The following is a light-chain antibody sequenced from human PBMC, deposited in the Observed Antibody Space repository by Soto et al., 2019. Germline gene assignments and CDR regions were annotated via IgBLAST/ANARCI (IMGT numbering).Light chain of an antibody. J-gene: IGKJ4*01. CDR1: QSVTSNY. V-gene: IGKV3-20*01. Sequence: EIVLTQSPGTLSLSPGDRATLSCRASQSVTSNYLAWYQQKPGQAPRLLLYGASRRAIGIPDRFSGSGSRTDFTLTISRLEPEDFAVYYCQQYDTSPPLTFGGGTKVEIK. CDR2: GAS. CDR3: QQYDTSPPLT.